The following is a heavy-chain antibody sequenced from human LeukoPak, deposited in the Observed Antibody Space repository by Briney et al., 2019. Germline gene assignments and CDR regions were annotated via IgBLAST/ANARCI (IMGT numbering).Heavy chain of an antibody. CDR1: GFTFSSYA. CDR2: ISGSGGST. D-gene: IGHD7-27*01. Sequence: GGSLRLSCVASGFTFSSYAMSWVRQAPGKGLEWVSAISGSGGSTYYADSVKGRFTISRDNSKNTLYLQMNSLRAEDTAVYYCATSPGDVYYFDYWGQGTLVTVSS. J-gene: IGHJ4*02. V-gene: IGHV3-23*01. CDR3: ATSPGDVYYFDY.